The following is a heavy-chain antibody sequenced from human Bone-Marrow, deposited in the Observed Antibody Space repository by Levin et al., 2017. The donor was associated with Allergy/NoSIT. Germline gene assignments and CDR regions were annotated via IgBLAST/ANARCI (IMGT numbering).Heavy chain of an antibody. CDR1: GFTFSNYW. J-gene: IGHJ4*02. CDR2: IKHDGSEK. Sequence: GESLKISCAASGFTFSNYWMNWVRQAPGKGLEWVANIKHDGSEKYYGDSVRGRYTVSRDNAKNALYLQMNSLTAEDTAVYYCARANSLAYWGQGTLVTVSS. D-gene: IGHD2-21*01. CDR3: ARANSLAY. V-gene: IGHV3-7*01.